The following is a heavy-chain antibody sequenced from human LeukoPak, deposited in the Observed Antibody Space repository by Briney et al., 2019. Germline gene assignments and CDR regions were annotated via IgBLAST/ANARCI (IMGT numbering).Heavy chain of an antibody. CDR3: ARTDYGDDYFDY. CDR1: GFTFSSYS. Sequence: GGSLRLSCAASGFTFSSYSMNWVRQAPGKGLEWVSSISTSSSYIYYADSVKGRFTISRDNAKNALYLQMNSLRAEDTAVYYCARTDYGDDYFDYWGQGTLVTVSS. J-gene: IGHJ4*02. CDR2: ISTSSSYI. V-gene: IGHV3-21*01. D-gene: IGHD4-17*01.